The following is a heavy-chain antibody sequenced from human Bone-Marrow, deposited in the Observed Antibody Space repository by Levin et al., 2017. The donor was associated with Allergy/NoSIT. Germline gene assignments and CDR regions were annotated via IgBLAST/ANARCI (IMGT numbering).Heavy chain of an antibody. CDR3: ARISEVDAFDI. Sequence: TLSLPCTFSGFSLRTSGMRVSWIRQPPGKALEWLARIDWDDDKFYSTSLKTRLTISKDTSKNQVVLTMTNMDPVDTATYYCARISEVDAFDIWGQGTMVTVSS. CDR1: GFSLRTSGMR. J-gene: IGHJ3*02. V-gene: IGHV2-70*04. CDR2: IDWDDDK.